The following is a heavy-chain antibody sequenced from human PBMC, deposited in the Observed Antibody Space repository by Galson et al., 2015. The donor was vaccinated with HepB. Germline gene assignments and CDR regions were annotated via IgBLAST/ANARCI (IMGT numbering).Heavy chain of an antibody. CDR1: GFTFRSYW. V-gene: IGHV3-7*03. CDR2: IKPDGSEK. Sequence: SLRLSCAASGFTFRSYWMNWVRQAPGKGLEWVANIKPDGSEKYYVDSVKGRFTISRDNAKNSLYLQMNSLRAEDTAVYYCARYPEMATPPWFSDYWGQGTLVTVSS. CDR3: ARYPEMATPPWFSDY. J-gene: IGHJ4*02. D-gene: IGHD5-24*01.